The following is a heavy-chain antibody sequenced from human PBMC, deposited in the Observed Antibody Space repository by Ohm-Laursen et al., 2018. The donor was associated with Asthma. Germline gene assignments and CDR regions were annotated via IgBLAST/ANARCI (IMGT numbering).Heavy chain of an antibody. Sequence: SLRLSCAASGFTFSSYAMAWVRQSPGKGLEWVGRITSERSGGTRAYAAPVKDRFTISRDDSKTTLYLQMNSLETEDTAVYFCATYNQYNAFDLWGQGTMVTVSS. CDR3: ATYNQYNAFDL. CDR1: GFTFSSYA. V-gene: IGHV3-15*01. CDR2: ITSERSGGTR. J-gene: IGHJ3*01. D-gene: IGHD1-14*01.